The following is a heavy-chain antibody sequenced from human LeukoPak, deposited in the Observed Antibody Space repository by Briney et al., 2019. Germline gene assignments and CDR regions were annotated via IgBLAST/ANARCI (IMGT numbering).Heavy chain of an antibody. CDR3: ARDFQPGFDY. CDR2: IYHSGST. CDR1: GYSISSGYY. V-gene: IGHV4-38-2*02. Sequence: SETLSLTCTVSGYSISSGYYWGWIRPPPGKGLEGIGSIYHSGSTYYNPSLKSRVTISVDTSKNQFSLKLSSVTAADTAVYYCARDFQPGFDYWGQGTLVTVSS. J-gene: IGHJ4*02.